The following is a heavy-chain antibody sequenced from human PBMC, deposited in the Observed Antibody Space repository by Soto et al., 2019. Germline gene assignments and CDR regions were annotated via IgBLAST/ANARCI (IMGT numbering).Heavy chain of an antibody. CDR2: IKENGSEE. V-gene: IGHV3-7*05. Sequence: EVQLVESGGGLVQPGGSLRLSCAASGFTFSTYGMNWVRQAPGKGLEWVANIKENGSEEYYVDSVKGRFTISRDIAKNSLFLFMNSLGGENTAVYYCARDWGAPGRGLAFGYYYRFGMEVWGQGTTVTV. D-gene: IGHD1-26*01. J-gene: IGHJ6*02. CDR1: GFTFSTYG. CDR3: ARDWGAPGRGLAFGYYYRFGMEV.